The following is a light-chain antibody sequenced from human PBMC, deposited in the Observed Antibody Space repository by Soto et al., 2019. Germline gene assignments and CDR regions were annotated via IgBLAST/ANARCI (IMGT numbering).Light chain of an antibody. Sequence: QSVLTQSPSASGSPGQSVTISCTGTSSDVGAYDYVSWYQQHPGKAPKLMIYEINKRPSGVPDRFSGSKSGNTASLTVSGLQAEDEADYYCSSFAGSNNFPYVFGTGTKATVL. CDR3: SSFAGSNNFPYV. V-gene: IGLV2-8*01. CDR1: SSDVGAYDY. J-gene: IGLJ1*01. CDR2: EIN.